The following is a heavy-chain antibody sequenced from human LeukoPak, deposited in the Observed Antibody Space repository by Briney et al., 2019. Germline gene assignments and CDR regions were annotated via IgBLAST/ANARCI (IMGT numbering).Heavy chain of an antibody. J-gene: IGHJ5*02. CDR1: GGSVSSGSCY. V-gene: IGHV4-61*01. CDR2: IYYSGST. Sequence: PSETLSLTCTVSGGSVSSGSCYWSWIRRPPGKGLELIGYIYYSGSTNYNPSLKSRVTISVDTSKNQFSLKLSSVTAADTAVYYCARFSRPRSPTRGFDPWGQGTLVTVSS. CDR3: ARFSRPRSPTRGFDP. D-gene: IGHD2-2*01.